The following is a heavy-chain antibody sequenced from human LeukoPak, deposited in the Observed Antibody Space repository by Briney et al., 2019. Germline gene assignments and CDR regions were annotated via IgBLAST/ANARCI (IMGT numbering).Heavy chain of an antibody. CDR3: ARLGADTALDY. V-gene: IGHV4-34*01. Sequence: PSETLSLTCAVYGGSFGGYYWSWIRQPPGKGLEWIGEINHSGSTNYNPSLKSRVTISVDTSKNQFSLKLSSVTAADTAVYYCARLGADTALDYWGQGTLVTVSS. CDR2: INHSGST. J-gene: IGHJ4*02. CDR1: GGSFGGYY. D-gene: IGHD5-18*01.